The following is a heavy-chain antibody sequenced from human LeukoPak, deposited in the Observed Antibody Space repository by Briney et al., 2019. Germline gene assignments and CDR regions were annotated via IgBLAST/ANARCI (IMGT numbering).Heavy chain of an antibody. Sequence: GGSLRPSCAASGFTFSSYSMNWVRQAPGKGLDGVSSISSSSSYIYYADSVKGRFTISRDNAKNSLYLQMNSLRAEDTAVYYCAILYSGGAFDIWGQGTMVTVSS. CDR1: GFTFSSYS. V-gene: IGHV3-21*01. CDR3: AILYSGGAFDI. CDR2: ISSSSSYI. J-gene: IGHJ3*02. D-gene: IGHD1-26*01.